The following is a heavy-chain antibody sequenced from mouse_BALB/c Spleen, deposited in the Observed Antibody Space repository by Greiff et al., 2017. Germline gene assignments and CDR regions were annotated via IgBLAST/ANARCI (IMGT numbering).Heavy chain of an antibody. Sequence: EVKLMESGGGLVQPGGSRKLSCAASGFTFSSFGMHWVRQAPEKGLEWVAYISSGSSTIYYADTVKGRFTISRDNPKNTLFLQMTSLRSEDTAMYYCARRGGLGYFDYWGQGTTLTVSS. D-gene: IGHD4-1*01. J-gene: IGHJ2*01. CDR2: ISSGSSTI. CDR1: GFTFSSFG. V-gene: IGHV5-17*02. CDR3: ARRGGLGYFDY.